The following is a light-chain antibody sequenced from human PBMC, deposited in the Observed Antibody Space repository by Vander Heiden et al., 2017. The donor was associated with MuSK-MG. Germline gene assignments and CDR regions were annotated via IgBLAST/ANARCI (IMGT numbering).Light chain of an antibody. J-gene: IGLJ1*01. CDR3: CSYASSTYV. Sequence: QSALTQPASVSGSPGQSITIPCTGTGSDVGHYNLVSWYQHHPGKAPKLLIYEVTKRPSGVSHRFSGSKSGNTASLTISGLQAEDEADYYCCSYASSTYVFGTGTKVTVL. V-gene: IGLV2-23*02. CDR2: EVT. CDR1: GSDVGHYNL.